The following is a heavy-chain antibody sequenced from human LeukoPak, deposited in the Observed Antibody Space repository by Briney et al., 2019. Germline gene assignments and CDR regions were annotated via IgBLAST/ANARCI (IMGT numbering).Heavy chain of an antibody. D-gene: IGHD1-14*01. Sequence: GESLKISCKASENSFTTSWIGWVRQMPGRGLEWMGIIYPGDSDTRYSPSFQGQDTISADKSISTAYLQWSSLKASDTAMYYCANTRFKNLFDAFDIWGQGTMVTVSS. CDR1: ENSFTTSW. V-gene: IGHV5-51*01. CDR3: ANTRFKNLFDAFDI. J-gene: IGHJ3*02. CDR2: IYPGDSDT.